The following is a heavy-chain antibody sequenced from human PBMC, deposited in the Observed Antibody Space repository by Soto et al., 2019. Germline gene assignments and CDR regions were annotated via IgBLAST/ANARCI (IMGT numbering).Heavy chain of an antibody. J-gene: IGHJ4*02. D-gene: IGHD6-19*01. V-gene: IGHV3-23*01. CDR3: AKKRRTVAGPPYYFDY. Sequence: EVQLLESGGGLVQPGGSLRLSCAASGFPFSSYAMSWVRQAPGKGLEWVSAISGSGGSTYYADSVKGRFTISRDNSKNTLYLQMNSLRAEDTAVYYCAKKRRTVAGPPYYFDYWGQGTLVTVSS. CDR1: GFPFSSYA. CDR2: ISGSGGST.